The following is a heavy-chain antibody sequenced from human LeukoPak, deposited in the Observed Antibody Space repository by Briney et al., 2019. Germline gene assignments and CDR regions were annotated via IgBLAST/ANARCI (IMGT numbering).Heavy chain of an antibody. CDR1: ELTFSGFW. J-gene: IGHJ3*01. Sequence: GGSLRLSCAVSELTFSGFWMSWSRQAPGKGLEWVASINSDGSEGYYADVVKGRFTISRDNAKNSLYLQINSLRAEDTAVYYCARSSYSSSSSVWGQGTMVTVSS. CDR3: ARSSYSSSSSV. V-gene: IGHV3-7*03. CDR2: INSDGSEG. D-gene: IGHD6-6*01.